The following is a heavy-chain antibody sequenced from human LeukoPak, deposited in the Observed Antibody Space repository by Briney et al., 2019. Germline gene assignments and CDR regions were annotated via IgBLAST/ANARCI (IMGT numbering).Heavy chain of an antibody. CDR3: ARRPLYYDILTGTEEGSFDY. J-gene: IGHJ4*02. Sequence: PSETLSLTCTVSGGSISSSSYYWGWIRQPPGKGLEWIGSIYYSGSTYYNPSLKSRVTISVDTSKNQFSLKLSSVTAADTAVYYCARRPLYYDILTGTEEGSFDYWGQGTLVTVSS. D-gene: IGHD3-9*01. CDR1: GGSISSSSYY. CDR2: IYYSGST. V-gene: IGHV4-39*01.